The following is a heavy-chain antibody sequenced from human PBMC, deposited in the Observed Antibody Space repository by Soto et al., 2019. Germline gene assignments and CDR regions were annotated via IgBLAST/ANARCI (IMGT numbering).Heavy chain of an antibody. J-gene: IGHJ6*02. CDR1: GFTFSSYG. D-gene: IGHD5-18*01. Sequence: QVQLVESGGGVVQPGRSLRLSCAASGFTFSSYGMHWVRQAPGKGLEWVAVISYDGSNKYYADSVKGRFTISRDNSKNTLHLQRNSLRAEDTAVYYCAKVWDTVPPPDGMDVWGQGTTGTGS. CDR3: AKVWDTVPPPDGMDV. V-gene: IGHV3-30*18. CDR2: ISYDGSNK.